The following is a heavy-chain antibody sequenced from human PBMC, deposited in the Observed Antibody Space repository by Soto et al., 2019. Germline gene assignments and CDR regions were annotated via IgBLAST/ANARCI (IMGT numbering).Heavy chain of an antibody. J-gene: IGHJ2*01. V-gene: IGHV4-34*01. CDR2: MNDRGSI. CDR3: ARESHDILTGPPWVWYFDL. Sequence: QVQLQQWGAGPLRPLETLSLTCGVSGGSFSGYYWAWIRQSPGKGLEWIGEMNDRGSINYNPSLKSRVSISVATSKNHYSLNLRSVTAADTAVYYCARESHDILTGPPWVWYFDLWGRGTLVTVSS. CDR1: GGSFSGYY. D-gene: IGHD3-9*01.